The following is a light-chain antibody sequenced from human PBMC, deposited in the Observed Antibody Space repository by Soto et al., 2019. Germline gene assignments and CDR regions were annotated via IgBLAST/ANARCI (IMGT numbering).Light chain of an antibody. Sequence: QSVLTQSPPVSGAPGQRVTISCTGSSSNIGAGYDVHWYQQFPGTAPKLLIYANTNRPSGVPDRFSGSKSGTSASLAITGLQPEDEADYYCQSYDSSLKNSVFGGGPSSPS. CDR1: SSNIGAGYD. CDR2: ANT. J-gene: IGLJ3*02. V-gene: IGLV1-40*01. CDR3: QSYDSSLKNSV.